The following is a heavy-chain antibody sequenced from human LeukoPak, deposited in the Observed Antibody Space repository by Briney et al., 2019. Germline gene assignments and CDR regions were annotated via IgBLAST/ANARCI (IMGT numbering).Heavy chain of an antibody. CDR2: IYPRDGST. CDR3: ARDQEGFDY. Sequence: ASVKVSCKVSGYTFTGYYLHWVRQAPGQGLEWMGMIYPRDGSTSYAQKFQGRVTVTRDTSTSTVHMELSGLRSEDTAVYYCARDQEGFDYWGQGTLVTVSS. V-gene: IGHV1-46*01. J-gene: IGHJ4*02. CDR1: GYTFTGYY.